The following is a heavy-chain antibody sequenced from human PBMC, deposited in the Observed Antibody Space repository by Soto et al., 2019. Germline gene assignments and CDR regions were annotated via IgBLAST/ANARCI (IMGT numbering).Heavy chain of an antibody. CDR3: ERDFAPRNYDILTGYYIEGNWFDP. CDR2: INPNSGGT. V-gene: IGHV1-2*04. CDR1: GYTFTGYY. D-gene: IGHD3-9*01. J-gene: IGHJ5*02. Sequence: ASVKVSCKASGYTFTGYYMHWVRQAPGQGLEWMGWINPNSGGTNYAQKFQGWVTMTRDTSISTAYMELSRLRSDDTAVYYCERDFAPRNYDILTGYYIEGNWFDPWGQGTLVTVSS.